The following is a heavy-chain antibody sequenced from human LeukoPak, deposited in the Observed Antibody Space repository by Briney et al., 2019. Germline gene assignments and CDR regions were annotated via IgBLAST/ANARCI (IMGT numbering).Heavy chain of an antibody. Sequence: GGSLRLSCAASGFTFGSYAMNWVRQAPGKGLEWVSAISGSGGSTYYADSVKGRFTISRANAKNSLYLQMNSLRAEDTAVDYCSKGLDDDYFYYLNVWGKGTRVTVSS. J-gene: IGHJ6*03. V-gene: IGHV3-23*01. D-gene: IGHD3/OR15-3a*01. CDR3: SKGLDDDYFYYLNV. CDR2: ISGSGGST. CDR1: GFTFGSYA.